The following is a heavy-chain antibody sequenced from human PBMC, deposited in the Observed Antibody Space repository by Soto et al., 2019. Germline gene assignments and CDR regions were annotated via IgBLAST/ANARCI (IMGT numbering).Heavy chain of an antibody. CDR3: ATGGIRGVGYSSSSLREYYYGMDV. J-gene: IGHJ6*02. Sequence: ASVKVSCKVSGYTLTELSMHWVRQAPGKGLEWMGGFDPEDGETIYAQKFQGRVTMTEDTSTDTAYMELSSLRSEDTAVYYCATGGIRGVGYSSSSLREYYYGMDVWGQGTTVTVSS. D-gene: IGHD6-6*01. V-gene: IGHV1-24*01. CDR1: GYTLTELS. CDR2: FDPEDGET.